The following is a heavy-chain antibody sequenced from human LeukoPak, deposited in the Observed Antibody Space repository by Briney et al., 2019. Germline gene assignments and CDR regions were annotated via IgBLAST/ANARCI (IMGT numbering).Heavy chain of an antibody. Sequence: ASVIVSCKASGYTYTNHGITWVRQAPGQGLELVGWISAYNRDTRYAQSFQGRVTLITESSTYTAYMELRSLTSDATAVYYCARDPSNTSGWSPYFDYWGQGTLVTVSA. V-gene: IGHV1-18*04. CDR2: ISAYNRDT. CDR1: GYTYTNHG. J-gene: IGHJ4*02. CDR3: ARDPSNTSGWSPYFDY. D-gene: IGHD6-13*01.